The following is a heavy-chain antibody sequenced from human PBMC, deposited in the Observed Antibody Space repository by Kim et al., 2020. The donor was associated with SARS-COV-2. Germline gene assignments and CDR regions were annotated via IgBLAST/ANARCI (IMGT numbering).Heavy chain of an antibody. CDR3: ARGVILVSYYYGMDV. CDR2: ISDDGTYT. J-gene: IGHJ6*02. Sequence: GGSLILSCAASGFTFNDYAMHWVRQAPGKGLEWVSLISDDGTYTYYADSVKGRFTISRDNSKNSVYLQMDSLRAEDTALYYCARGVILVSYYYGMDVWGQGTTVTVS. CDR1: GFTFNDYA. V-gene: IGHV3-43*02. D-gene: IGHD2-21*01.